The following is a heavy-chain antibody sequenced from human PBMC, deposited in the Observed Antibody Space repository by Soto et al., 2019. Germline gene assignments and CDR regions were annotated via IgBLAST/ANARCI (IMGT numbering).Heavy chain of an antibody. CDR2: MNPTRGNT. J-gene: IGHJ4*02. Sequence: QGLEWMGWMNPTRGNTGSAQKFQGRLTMTRNTSISTAYMELSSLRSEDTAVYYCARGRSYLMVATDGHDYRGQGTLGTLSS. CDR3: ARGRSYLMVATDGHDY. V-gene: IGHV1-8*01. D-gene: IGHD5-12*01.